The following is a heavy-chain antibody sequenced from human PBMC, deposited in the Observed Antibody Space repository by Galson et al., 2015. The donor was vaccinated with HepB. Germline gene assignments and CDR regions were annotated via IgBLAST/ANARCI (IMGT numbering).Heavy chain of an antibody. D-gene: IGHD2-8*02. CDR3: TTDVYYSIYWSWRDP. V-gene: IGHV3-21*04. CDR2: LVLAGPFL. J-gene: IGHJ5*02. Sequence: SLRLSCAASGFTFSSSSMNWVRQAPGKGLEWVSSLVLAGPFLSSSSSVKGRFTISRDHARTSRYLQMSSLKPEDTAVYYCTTDVYYSIYWSWRDPWGQGTLVTVSS. CDR1: GFTFSSSS.